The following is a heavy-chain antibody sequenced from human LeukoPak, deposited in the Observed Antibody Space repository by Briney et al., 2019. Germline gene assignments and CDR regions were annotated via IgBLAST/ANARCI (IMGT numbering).Heavy chain of an antibody. CDR2: IYCSGST. D-gene: IGHD3-16*02. J-gene: IGHJ4*02. V-gene: IGHV4-39*01. CDR1: GASISSTSYY. Sequence: SETLSLTCTVSGASISSTSYYWVWIRQPPGKGPEWIVSIYCSGSTHYNPSFTFRLPISVDTYRHQFSLQLTSVTAADTSVYYCARHPGGVWGSHRYAQFDFWGQGTLVTVSS. CDR3: ARHPGGVWGSHRYAQFDF.